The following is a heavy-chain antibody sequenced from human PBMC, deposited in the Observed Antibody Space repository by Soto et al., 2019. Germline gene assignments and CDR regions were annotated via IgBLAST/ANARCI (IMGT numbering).Heavy chain of an antibody. CDR3: ASSGSYWGIDY. Sequence: GASVKVSCKASGYTFTSYGISWVRQAPGQRLEWMGWINACNGNTKYSQKFQGRVTITRDTSASTAYMELSSLRSEDTAVYYCASSGSYWGIDYWGQGTLVTVSS. J-gene: IGHJ4*02. CDR2: INACNGNT. D-gene: IGHD1-26*01. V-gene: IGHV1-3*01. CDR1: GYTFTSYG.